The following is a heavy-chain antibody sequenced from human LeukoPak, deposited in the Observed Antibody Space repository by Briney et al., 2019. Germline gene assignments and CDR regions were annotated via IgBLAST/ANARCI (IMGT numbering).Heavy chain of an antibody. CDR1: GDSFSSVTDY. J-gene: IGHJ4*02. CDR2: GDYSGGT. V-gene: IGHV4-39*07. CDR3: AGERGEEYSSGWYKTNFFDN. D-gene: IGHD6-19*01. Sequence: SETLSLTCSVSGDSFSSVTDYWAWIRQPPGKGLEWIASGDYSGGTYYNPSLESRVAISADVSKKQISLKLTSVTGADTAVYYCAGERGEEYSSGWYKTNFFDNWGQGIRVTVSS.